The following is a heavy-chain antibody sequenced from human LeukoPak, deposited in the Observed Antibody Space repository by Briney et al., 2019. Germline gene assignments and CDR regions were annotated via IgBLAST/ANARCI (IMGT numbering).Heavy chain of an antibody. CDR1: GFTFSSYW. D-gene: IGHD4-11*01. CDR2: INTDGSST. V-gene: IGHV3-74*01. J-gene: IGHJ4*02. CDR3: ARDRGYSNYEFDY. Sequence: GGSLRLSCAASGFTFSSYWMHWVRQAPGKGLVWVSRINTDGSSTNYADSVKGRFTISRDNAKNSLYLQMNSLRAEDTAVYYCARDRGYSNYEFDYWGQGTLVTVSS.